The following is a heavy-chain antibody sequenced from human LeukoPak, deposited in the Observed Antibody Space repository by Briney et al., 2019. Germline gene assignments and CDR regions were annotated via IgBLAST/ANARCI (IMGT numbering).Heavy chain of an antibody. CDR2: ISSNGGGT. V-gene: IGHV3-64D*09. Sequence: GGSLRLSCSASGFTFSSYAMHWVRQAPGKGLEYVSAISSNGGGTYYADSVKGRFTISRDNSKNTLYLQMSSLRAEDTAVYYCVRKLPAYSSGWYGWFDPWGQGTLVTVSS. D-gene: IGHD6-19*01. CDR3: VRKLPAYSSGWYGWFDP. CDR1: GFTFSSYA. J-gene: IGHJ5*02.